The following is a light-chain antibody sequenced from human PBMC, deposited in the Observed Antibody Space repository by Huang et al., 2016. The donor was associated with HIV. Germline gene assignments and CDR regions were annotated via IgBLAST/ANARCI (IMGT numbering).Light chain of an antibody. V-gene: IGKV3-15*01. CDR1: QSVNSN. Sequence: EIEMTQSPATLSVSPGERATLACRASQSVNSNLAWYQQKPGQAPRLLIFGASTRATGIPARFSGSGSGTEFTLTISSRQSEDFAVYYCQHYNNWPYTFGQGAKVEI. CDR3: QHYNNWPYT. CDR2: GAS. J-gene: IGKJ2*01.